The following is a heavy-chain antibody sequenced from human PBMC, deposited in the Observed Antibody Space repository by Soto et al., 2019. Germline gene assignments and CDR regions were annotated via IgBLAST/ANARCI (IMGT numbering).Heavy chain of an antibody. CDR1: GGSISSGGYS. D-gene: IGHD2-2*01. CDR3: ARGLGYCISTSCYQPAFDI. J-gene: IGHJ3*02. Sequence: QLQLQESGSGLVKPSQTLSLTCAVSGGSISSGGYSWSWIRQPPGKGLEWIGYIYHSGSTYYNPSPKSRVTISVDRSKNHFSLKLSSVTAADTAVYYCARGLGYCISTSCYQPAFDIWGQGTMVTVSS. V-gene: IGHV4-30-2*01. CDR2: IYHSGST.